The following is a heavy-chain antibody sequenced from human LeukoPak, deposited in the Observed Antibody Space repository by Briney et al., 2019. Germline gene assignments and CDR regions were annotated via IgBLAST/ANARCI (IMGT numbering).Heavy chain of an antibody. D-gene: IGHD5-12*01. CDR2: IYYSGST. Sequence: SETLSLTCTVSGGSISSSSYYWGWIRQPPGKGLGWIGSIYYSGSTYYNPSLKSRVTISVDTSKNQFSLKLSSVTAADTAVYYCARGPKERGYSGYDPLDYWGQGTLVTVSS. CDR3: ARGPKERGYSGYDPLDY. J-gene: IGHJ4*02. V-gene: IGHV4-39*01. CDR1: GGSISSSSYY.